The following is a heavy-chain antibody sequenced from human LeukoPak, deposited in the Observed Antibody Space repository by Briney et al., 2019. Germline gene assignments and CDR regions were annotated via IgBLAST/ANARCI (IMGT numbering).Heavy chain of an antibody. V-gene: IGHV3-23*01. D-gene: IGHD5-24*01. CDR1: GFTFSSYG. Sequence: GGSLRLSCAASGFTFSSYGMSWVRQAPGKGLEWVSSISGSGGNVYYAGSVRGRFTISRDNSKNTLYLQMNSLIAEDTAVYYCANSGYNRFDYWGQGTRVTVSS. CDR3: ANSGYNRFDY. J-gene: IGHJ4*02. CDR2: ISGSGGNV.